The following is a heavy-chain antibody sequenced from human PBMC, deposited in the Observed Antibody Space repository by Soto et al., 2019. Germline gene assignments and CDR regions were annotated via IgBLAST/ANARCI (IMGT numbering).Heavy chain of an antibody. V-gene: IGHV2-5*02. CDR1: GFSPSTSGVG. J-gene: IGHJ3*02. Sequence: QITLKESGPTLVNPTQTLTLTCTFSGFSPSTSGVGVGWIRQPPGKALEWLAPIYWDDDKRYSPSLKSRLTMPTDTSKNQVVLTMTNMDPVDTATYYCGHSHSSGWWGGAESYAFDIWGQGTMVTVSS. CDR2: IYWDDDK. D-gene: IGHD6-19*01. CDR3: GHSHSSGWWGGAESYAFDI.